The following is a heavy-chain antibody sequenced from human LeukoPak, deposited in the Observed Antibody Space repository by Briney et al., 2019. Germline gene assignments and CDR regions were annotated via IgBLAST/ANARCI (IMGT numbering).Heavy chain of an antibody. CDR1: GFTFSSYA. Sequence: PGGSLRLSCAASGFTFSSYAMHWVRQAPGKGLGWVAVISYDGSNKYYADSAKGRFTISRDNSKNTLYLPTNSLTAEHTAVYSCARGRGSSWTPEYFQHWGPGNLVTVSS. D-gene: IGHD6-13*01. V-gene: IGHV3-30-3*01. J-gene: IGHJ1*01. CDR2: ISYDGSNK. CDR3: ARGRGSSWTPEYFQH.